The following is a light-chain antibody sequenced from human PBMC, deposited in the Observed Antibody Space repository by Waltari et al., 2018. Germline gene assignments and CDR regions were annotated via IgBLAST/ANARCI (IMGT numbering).Light chain of an antibody. V-gene: IGKV3-15*01. CDR2: GAS. J-gene: IGKJ2*02. CDR1: QHVSNN. CDR3: QQYNVWPPST. Sequence: EILMTQSPATRSVSPGKTATFSCRASQHVSNNLACYQHKPGQAPRLLISGASTRASGVPARFSGSGSGTEFTLTISSLQSEDSAIYYCQQYNVWPPSTFGQGTKLEIK.